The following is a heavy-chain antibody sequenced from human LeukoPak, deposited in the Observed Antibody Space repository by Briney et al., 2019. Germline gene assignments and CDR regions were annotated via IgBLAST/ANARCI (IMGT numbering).Heavy chain of an antibody. J-gene: IGHJ4*02. CDR3: ASDEGNYFDY. CDR1: GFTFSSYI. CDR2: ISRNSTYI. Sequence: GGSLRLSSAASGFTFSSYIMNWVRQAPGKGLEWVASISRNSTYIHYADSVKGRFTISRDNARNSLFLQMNSLRAEDTAIYYCASDEGNYFDYWGQGTLVTVSS. V-gene: IGHV3-21*01.